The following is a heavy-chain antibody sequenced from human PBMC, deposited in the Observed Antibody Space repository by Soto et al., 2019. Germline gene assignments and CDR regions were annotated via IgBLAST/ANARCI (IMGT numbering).Heavy chain of an antibody. CDR2: IYSSGGT. D-gene: IGHD6-6*01. Sequence: SETLSLTCTVSGGSISSSSYYWGSFRQSPGKGLEWIGSIYSSGGTYYNPSLKSRVTISVETSKNQFSLKLPSVTAADTAVYYCARRLSTSSGDYFDYWGQGTLVTVSS. V-gene: IGHV4-39*01. CDR3: ARRLSTSSGDYFDY. J-gene: IGHJ4*02. CDR1: GGSISSSSYY.